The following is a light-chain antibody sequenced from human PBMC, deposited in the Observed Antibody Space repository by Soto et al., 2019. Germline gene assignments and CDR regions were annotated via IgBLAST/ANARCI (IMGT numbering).Light chain of an antibody. J-gene: IGKJ1*01. CDR2: GAS. CDR3: QEYSKWPSRT. CDR1: QSLRSTS. V-gene: IGKV3-20*01. Sequence: EIVLAQSPGTLSLSPGERATLSCRASQSLRSTSLAWYQQKPGQAPRLLISGASTRAADIPDRFSGSGSGTDFTLTISSLQSEDFAVYYCQEYSKWPSRTFGPGTKVDIK.